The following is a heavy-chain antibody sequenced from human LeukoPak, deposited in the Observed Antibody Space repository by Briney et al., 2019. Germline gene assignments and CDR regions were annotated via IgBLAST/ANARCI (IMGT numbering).Heavy chain of an antibody. CDR1: GGSIRSSTYY. CDR2: IYYNGNT. CDR3: ARTFGTYQYYFDY. V-gene: IGHV4-39*07. J-gene: IGHJ4*02. D-gene: IGHD1-1*01. Sequence: SETLSLTCTVSGGSIRSSTYYWGWIRQPPGKGLEWIGSIYYNGNTYYNPSLESRVTMSVDTSKNQFSLKLTSVSADTAVYYCARTFGTYQYYFDYWGQGSLVDVSS.